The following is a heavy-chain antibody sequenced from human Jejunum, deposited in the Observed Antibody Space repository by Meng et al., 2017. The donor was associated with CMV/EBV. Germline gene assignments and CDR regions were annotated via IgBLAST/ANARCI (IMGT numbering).Heavy chain of an antibody. Sequence: QVQLQEPGPGLVKPSETLSLTCTVSGGSISSYYWSWIRQPAGKGLEWIGRIYPNGNTNYNPSLKSRVTMSIDTSKNQFSLKLTSVTAADTAVYYCVRDAPPNNYGWFDPWGQGTLVTVSS. J-gene: IGHJ5*02. CDR2: IYPNGNT. CDR3: VRDAPPNNYGWFDP. D-gene: IGHD5-18*01. V-gene: IGHV4-4*07. CDR1: GGSISSYY.